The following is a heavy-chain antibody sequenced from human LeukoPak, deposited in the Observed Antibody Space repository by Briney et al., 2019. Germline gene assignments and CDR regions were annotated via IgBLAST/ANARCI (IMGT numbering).Heavy chain of an antibody. D-gene: IGHD5-12*01. Sequence: PSETLSLTCAVSSGSITTYYWSWIRQAPGKEPEWIGYIHHSGSANYNPSHKSRVTLSIDTSTDQFFLRRTCVTAADTGVYYCARLGVAEAFDFDSWGQGTLVTVSS. CDR2: IHHSGSA. CDR3: ARLGVAEAFDFDS. V-gene: IGHV4-59*08. CDR1: SGSITTYY. J-gene: IGHJ4*02.